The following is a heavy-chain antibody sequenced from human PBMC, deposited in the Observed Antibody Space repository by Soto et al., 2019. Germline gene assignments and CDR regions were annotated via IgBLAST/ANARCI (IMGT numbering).Heavy chain of an antibody. CDR2: ISGSGGST. CDR3: AGRYCTNGVCYTNYYYYIDV. D-gene: IGHD2-8*01. V-gene: IGHV3-23*01. J-gene: IGHJ6*03. CDR1: GFTFSSYA. Sequence: GGSLRLSCAASGFTFSSYAMSWVRQAPGKGLEWVSAISGSGGSTYYADSVKGRFTISRDNSKNTLYLQMNSLRAEDTAVYYCAGRYCTNGVCYTNYYYYIDVWGKGTTVTVSS.